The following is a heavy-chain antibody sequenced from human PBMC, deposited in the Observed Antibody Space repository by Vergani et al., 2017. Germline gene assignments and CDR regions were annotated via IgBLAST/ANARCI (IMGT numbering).Heavy chain of an antibody. CDR1: GYSFSSYW. D-gene: IGHD1-7*01. CDR3: ARGTTPYFDL. Sequence: EVQLVQSGAEVKKPGESLRISCKGSGYSFSSYWISWVRQMPGKGLEWMGSIDPSDSYTNYSPSFEGHVTISADKAISTAYLQGSSLKASGTAMYYCARGTTPYFDLWGRGTLVTVSS. J-gene: IGHJ2*01. CDR2: IDPSDSYT. V-gene: IGHV5-10-1*03.